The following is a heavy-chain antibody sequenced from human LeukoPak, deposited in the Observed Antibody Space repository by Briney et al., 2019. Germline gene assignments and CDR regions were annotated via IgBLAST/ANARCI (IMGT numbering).Heavy chain of an antibody. Sequence: GGSLRLSCTASGFTFGDYAMSGFRQAPGKGLEWVGFIRSKAYGGTTEYAASVKGRFTISRDDSKSIAYLQMSSLKTEDTAVYYCTRALFSSVPSSGYYSVGYWGQGTLVTVSS. CDR3: TRALFSSVPSSGYYSVGY. CDR2: IRSKAYGGTT. D-gene: IGHD3-22*01. CDR1: GFTFGDYA. V-gene: IGHV3-49*03. J-gene: IGHJ4*02.